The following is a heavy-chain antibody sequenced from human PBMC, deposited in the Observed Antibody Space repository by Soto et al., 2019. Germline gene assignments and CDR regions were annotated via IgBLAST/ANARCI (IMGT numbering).Heavy chain of an antibody. CDR1: GFTFSSYA. J-gene: IGHJ4*02. D-gene: IGHD6-13*01. V-gene: IGHV3-30-3*01. CDR3: ARDHLYSIAAAGPFDY. CDR2: ISYDGSNK. Sequence: QVQLVESGGGVVQPGRSLRLSFAASGFTFSSYAMHWVRQAPGKGLEWVAVISYDGSNKYYADSVKGRFTISRDNSKNTLYLQMNSLRAEDTAVYYCARDHLYSIAAAGPFDYWGQGTLVTVSS.